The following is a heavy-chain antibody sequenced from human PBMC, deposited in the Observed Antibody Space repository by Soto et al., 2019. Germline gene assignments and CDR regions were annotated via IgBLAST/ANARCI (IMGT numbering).Heavy chain of an antibody. V-gene: IGHV3-21*01. CDR2: ISTTSTYI. J-gene: IGHJ6*02. CDR3: VRDYVMDV. D-gene: IGHD3-10*02. Sequence: GGSLRLSCGASGFTFIGDAMNWVRQAPGKGLEWVSSISTTSTYIYYADSVKGRFTISRDNANNSLHLQMNSLRAEDTAVYYCVRDYVMDVWGQGTTVTVSS. CDR1: GFTFIGDA.